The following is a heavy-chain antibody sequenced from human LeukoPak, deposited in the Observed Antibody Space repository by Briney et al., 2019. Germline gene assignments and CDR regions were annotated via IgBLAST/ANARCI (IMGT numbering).Heavy chain of an antibody. J-gene: IGHJ5*02. D-gene: IGHD3-10*01. Sequence: PSQTLSLTCTVSGGSVSSGSHYWSWIRQHPGRGLEWIGYIYHSGSTFYNPFLKSRLTMSVDTSKNQFSMTLSSVTAADTALYYCARAGIYFGSGSYYYSFDPWGQGTLVTVSS. CDR1: GGSVSSGSHY. CDR3: ARAGIYFGSGSYYYSFDP. V-gene: IGHV4-31*03. CDR2: IYHSGST.